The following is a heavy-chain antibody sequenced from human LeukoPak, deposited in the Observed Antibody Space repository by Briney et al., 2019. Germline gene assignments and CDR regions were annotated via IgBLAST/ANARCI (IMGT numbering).Heavy chain of an antibody. D-gene: IGHD3-3*01. CDR2: IYYSGST. V-gene: IGHV4-39*01. J-gene: IGHJ4*02. CDR1: GGSISSSSYY. CDR3: ATKTYYDFWSGYLPDY. Sequence: SETLSLTCTVSGGSISSSSYYWGWIRQPPGKGLEWIGRIYYSGSTYYNPSLKSRVTISVETSKNQFSLQLSSVTAADTAAYYCATKTYYDFWSGYLPDYWGQGTLVSVSS.